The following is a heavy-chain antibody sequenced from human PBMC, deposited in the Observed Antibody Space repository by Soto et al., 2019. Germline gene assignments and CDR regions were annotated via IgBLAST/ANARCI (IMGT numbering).Heavy chain of an antibody. J-gene: IGHJ4*02. D-gene: IGHD2-15*01. Sequence: QVQLVESGGGVVQPGRSLRLSCVGSGFTFSNHGMHWFRQAPGKGLEWVADIWYDGSKEKYADSVKGRFSISRDDSKNTVFLQMNSLRVEDTAVYFYAKDSPDCSGGSCYAVIHYWGQGTLVTVSS. CDR1: GFTFSNHG. CDR3: AKDSPDCSGGSCYAVIHY. V-gene: IGHV3-33*06. CDR2: IWYDGSKE.